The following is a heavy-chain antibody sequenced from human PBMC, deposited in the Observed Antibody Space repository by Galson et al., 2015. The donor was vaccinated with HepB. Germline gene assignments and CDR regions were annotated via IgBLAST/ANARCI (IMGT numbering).Heavy chain of an antibody. CDR2: IYWDDDK. J-gene: IGHJ4*02. CDR1: GFSLSTSGVG. V-gene: IGHV2-5*02. Sequence: PALVKPTQTLTLTCTFSGFSLSTSGVGVGWIRQPPGKALEWLALIYWDDDKRYSPSLKSRLTITKDTSKNQVVLTMTNMDPVDTATYYSAHSPRYSSGWYPGAFDYWGQGTLVTVSS. CDR3: AHSPRYSSGWYPGAFDY. D-gene: IGHD6-19*01.